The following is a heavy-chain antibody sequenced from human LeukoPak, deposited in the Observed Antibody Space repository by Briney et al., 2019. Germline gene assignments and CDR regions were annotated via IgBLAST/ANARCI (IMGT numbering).Heavy chain of an antibody. V-gene: IGHV4-59*01. Sequence: PSETLSLTCTVSGGSISSYYWSWIRQPPGKGLEWIGYIYYSGSTNYNPSLKSRVTISVDTSKNQFSLKLSSVTAADTAVYYCARGQRYGPPVDWGQGTLVTVSS. CDR2: IYYSGST. D-gene: IGHD5-18*01. J-gene: IGHJ4*02. CDR3: ARGQRYGPPVD. CDR1: GGSISSYY.